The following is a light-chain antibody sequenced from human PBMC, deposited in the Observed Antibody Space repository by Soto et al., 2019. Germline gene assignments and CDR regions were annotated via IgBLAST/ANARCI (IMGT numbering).Light chain of an antibody. CDR2: KAS. Sequence: DIQMTQSPSTLSASVGDRVTLTCRASQSISTWLAWYQQKPGKAPKLLIYKASSLESGVPARFSGSGSGTEFTLTISCLQPDDFATYYCQQYSTYSQTFGRGTKVDIK. CDR1: QSISTW. CDR3: QQYSTYSQT. J-gene: IGKJ3*01. V-gene: IGKV1-5*03.